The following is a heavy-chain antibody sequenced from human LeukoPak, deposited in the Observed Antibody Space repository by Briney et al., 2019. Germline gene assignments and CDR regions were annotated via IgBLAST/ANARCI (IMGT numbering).Heavy chain of an antibody. CDR1: GVSISSSNSY. CDR3: ARQYYGDYRRGNWFDP. Sequence: SETLSLTCTVSGVSISSSNSYWGWIRQPPGKGLEWIGSIYYSGSTYYNPSLKSRVTISVDTSKNQFSLKLSSVTAADTAVYYCARQYYGDYRRGNWFDPWGQGTLVTVSS. CDR2: IYYSGST. D-gene: IGHD4-17*01. V-gene: IGHV4-39*01. J-gene: IGHJ5*02.